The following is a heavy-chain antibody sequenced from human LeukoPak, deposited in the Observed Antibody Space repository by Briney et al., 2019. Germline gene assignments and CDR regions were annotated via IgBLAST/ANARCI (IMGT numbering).Heavy chain of an antibody. Sequence: PGGSLRLSCAASGFTFSSYSMNWVRQAPGKGLEWVSAISGSGGSTYYADSVKGRFTISRDNSKNTLYLQMNSLRAEDTAVYYCAKDPQGPYGMDVWGQGTTVTVSS. CDR1: GFTFSSYS. CDR3: AKDPQGPYGMDV. V-gene: IGHV3-23*01. J-gene: IGHJ6*02. CDR2: ISGSGGST.